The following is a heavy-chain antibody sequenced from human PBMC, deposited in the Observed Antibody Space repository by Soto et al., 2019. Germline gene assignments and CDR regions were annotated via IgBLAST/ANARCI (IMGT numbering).Heavy chain of an antibody. Sequence: ASVKVSCKASGYIFKNHGISWVRQAPGQGLEWMGWISACNGNTKYSQNFKGRVTMITDTSASTAYMELSSLRSDDTAVYYCARVFSSSTAMVYGPSWAFDYWGQG. CDR3: ARVFSSSTAMVYGPSWAFDY. CDR2: ISACNGNT. J-gene: IGHJ4*02. V-gene: IGHV1-18*01. D-gene: IGHD5-18*01. CDR1: GYIFKNHG.